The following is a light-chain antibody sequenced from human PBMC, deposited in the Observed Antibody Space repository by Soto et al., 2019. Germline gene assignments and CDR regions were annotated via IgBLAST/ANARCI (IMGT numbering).Light chain of an antibody. CDR1: QSVRSH. J-gene: IGKJ4*01. V-gene: IGKV3D-15*01. CDR3: QQYSDWPLT. Sequence: EIVLTQSPATLSLSPGERATLSCRASQSVRSHLAWFQQKPGQAPRLLMYGVSTRATGMPDRFSGSGSGTEFTLIISSLQSEDFAVYYCQQYSDWPLTFGGGTTVEIK. CDR2: GVS.